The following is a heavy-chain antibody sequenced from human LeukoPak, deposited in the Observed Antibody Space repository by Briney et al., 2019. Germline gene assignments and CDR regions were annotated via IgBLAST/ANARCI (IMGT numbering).Heavy chain of an antibody. Sequence: SQTLSLTCTVSGGSISSGGYYWSWIRQHPGKGLEWIGYIYYSGSTYYNPSLKSRVTISVDTSKNQLSLKLSSVTAADTAVYYCARDSYPDDAFDIWGRGTMVTVSS. CDR3: ARDSYPDDAFDI. V-gene: IGHV4-31*03. CDR2: IYYSGST. CDR1: GGSISSGGYY. J-gene: IGHJ3*02. D-gene: IGHD1-26*01.